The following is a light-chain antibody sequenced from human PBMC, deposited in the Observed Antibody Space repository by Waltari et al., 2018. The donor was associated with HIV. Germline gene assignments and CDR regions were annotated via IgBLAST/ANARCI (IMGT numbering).Light chain of an antibody. V-gene: IGLV1-40*01. CDR1: SPNIWASSD. CDR2: GNS. CDR3: QSYDSSLSWV. Sequence: QSVLTPPPSVSGAPGQRITLPCTWRSPNIWASSDVHWYQQLPVTAPKLLSYGNSNRPSGVPDRFSGSKSGTSASLAITGLQAEDEADYYCQSYDSSLSWVFGGGTKLTVL. J-gene: IGLJ3*02.